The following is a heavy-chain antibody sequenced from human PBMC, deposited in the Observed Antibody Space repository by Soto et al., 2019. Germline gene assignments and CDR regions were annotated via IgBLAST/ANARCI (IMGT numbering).Heavy chain of an antibody. CDR3: ARDLDSSGYYYFDY. V-gene: IGHV1-3*01. CDR2: INAGNGNT. Sequence: GASVKVSCKASGYTFTSYAMHWVRQAPGQRLEWMGWINAGNGNTKYSQKFQGRVTITRDTSASTAYMELSSLRSEDTAVYYCARDLDSSGYYYFDYWGQGTLVTVSS. D-gene: IGHD3-22*01. CDR1: GYTFTSYA. J-gene: IGHJ4*02.